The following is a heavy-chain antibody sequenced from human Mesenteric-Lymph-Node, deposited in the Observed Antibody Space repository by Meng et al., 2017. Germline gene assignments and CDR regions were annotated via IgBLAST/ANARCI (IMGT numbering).Heavy chain of an antibody. CDR2: IYYSGST. Sequence: QGQLQESVLGLVKPSRTLSFTCNVSGGSISSGDYSWSWIRQPPGKGLAWIGYIYYSGSTYYNPSLKSRVTKSVDTSKNQFSLKLSSVTAADTAVYYCARGPTTYFDYWGQGTLVTVSS. CDR1: GGSISSGDYS. J-gene: IGHJ4*02. V-gene: IGHV4-30-4*01. CDR3: ARGPTTYFDY. D-gene: IGHD4-17*01.